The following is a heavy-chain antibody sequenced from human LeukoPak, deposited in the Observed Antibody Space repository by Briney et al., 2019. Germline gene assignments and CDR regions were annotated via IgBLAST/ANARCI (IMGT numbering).Heavy chain of an antibody. D-gene: IGHD3-22*01. V-gene: IGHV3-30*03. CDR2: ISYDGSNK. J-gene: IGHJ4*02. CDR1: GFTFSSYG. Sequence: GGSLRLSCAASGFTFSSYGMHWVRQAPGKGLEWVAVISYDGSNKYYADSVKGRFTISRDNSKNTLYLQMNSLRAEDTAVYYCARDIPPYYYDSSGYYDYWGQGTLVTVSS. CDR3: ARDIPPYYYDSSGYYDY.